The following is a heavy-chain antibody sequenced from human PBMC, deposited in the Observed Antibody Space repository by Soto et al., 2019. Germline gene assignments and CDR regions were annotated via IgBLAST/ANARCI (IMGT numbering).Heavy chain of an antibody. CDR3: AKELASMWFPLDD. CDR2: ISGSGGST. CDR1: GFTLSSYA. V-gene: IGHV3-23*01. J-gene: IGHJ4*02. Sequence: EVHLLESGGGLVQPGGSLRLSCAASGFTLSSYAMSWVRQAPGKGLEWVSAISGSGGSTFYADSVKGRFTISTDHSKNRLFLQMNSLRADDTAIYFCAKELASMWFPLDDWGPGTQVTVSS. D-gene: IGHD2-21*01.